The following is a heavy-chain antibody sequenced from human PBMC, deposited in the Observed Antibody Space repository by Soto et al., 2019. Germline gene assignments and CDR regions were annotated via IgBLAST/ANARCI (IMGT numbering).Heavy chain of an antibody. D-gene: IGHD4-17*01. CDR2: IYYSGST. CDR3: ARSLTTMVTMDV. J-gene: IGHJ6*02. V-gene: IGHV4-39*01. CDR1: DGSISSISYY. Sequence: SVILSVTCSVSDGSISSISYYWGWNRQPPGKGLEWIGSIYYSGSTYYNPSLKSRVTISVDTSKNQFSLKLSSVTAADTAVYYCARSLTTMVTMDVWGQGTTVTLSS.